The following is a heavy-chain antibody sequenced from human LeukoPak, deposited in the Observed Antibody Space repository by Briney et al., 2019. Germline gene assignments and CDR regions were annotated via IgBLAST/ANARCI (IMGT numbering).Heavy chain of an antibody. V-gene: IGHV3-30-3*01. D-gene: IGHD5-24*01. CDR3: ARETPRRGETRDGYR. CDR1: GFTFSSYA. J-gene: IGHJ4*02. Sequence: GGSLRLSCAASGFTFSSYAMHWVRQAPGKGLEWVAVISYDGSNKYYADSVKGRFTISRDNSKNTLYLQMNSLRVVDTAVYYCARETPRRGETRDGYRWGQGTVVTVSS. CDR2: ISYDGSNK.